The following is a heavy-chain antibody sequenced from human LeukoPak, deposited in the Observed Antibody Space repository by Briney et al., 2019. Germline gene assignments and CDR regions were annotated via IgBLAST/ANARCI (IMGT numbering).Heavy chain of an antibody. D-gene: IGHD3-3*01. CDR2: FDPEDGET. V-gene: IGHV1-24*01. CDR3: ATGRITIFGVVIPYFDY. J-gene: IGHJ4*02. CDR1: GYTLTELS. Sequence: ASVKVSCKVSGYTLTELSMHWVRQAPGKGLEWMGGFDPEDGETIYAQKFQGRVTMTEDTSTDTAYMELSSLRSEDTAVYYCATGRITIFGVVIPYFDYWGQGTLVTVSS.